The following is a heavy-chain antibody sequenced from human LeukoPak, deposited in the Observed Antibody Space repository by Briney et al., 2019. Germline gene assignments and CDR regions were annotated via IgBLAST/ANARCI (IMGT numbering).Heavy chain of an antibody. CDR1: GFTFSSYA. CDR2: ISGSGGST. J-gene: IGHJ4*02. D-gene: IGHD1-26*01. V-gene: IGHV3-23*01. CDR3: AKERSGSYSGFDY. Sequence: PGGSLRLSCAASGFTFSSYAMSWVRQAPGKGLEWVSVISGSGGSTYYADPVKGRFTISRDSSKNTLYLQMNSLRAEDTAVYYCAKERSGSYSGFDYWGQGTLVTVSS.